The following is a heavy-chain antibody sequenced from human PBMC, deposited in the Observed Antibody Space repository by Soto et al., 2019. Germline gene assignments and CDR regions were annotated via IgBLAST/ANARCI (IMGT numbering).Heavy chain of an antibody. CDR1: GFIFSSYA. J-gene: IGHJ4*02. CDR3: AKDPSRTTTDRNFDF. CDR2: ISGGGGSA. V-gene: IGHV3-23*01. D-gene: IGHD1-26*01. Sequence: EVQLLESGGGLVQPGGSLRLSCVGSGFIFSSYAMSWVRQAPGKGLEWVSAISGGGGSAYHADSVKGRFTISRDNSKNTLFLQMNSLRVEDTAVYYCAKDPSRTTTDRNFDFWGQGTLVTVSS.